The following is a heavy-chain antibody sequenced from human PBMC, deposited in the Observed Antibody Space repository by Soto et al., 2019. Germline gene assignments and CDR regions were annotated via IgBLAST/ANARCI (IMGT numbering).Heavy chain of an antibody. Sequence: SETLSLTCAVSGGSISSGGYSLSWIRQPPGKGLEWIGYIYHSGSTYYNPSLKSRVTISVDRSKNQFSLKLSSVTAADTAVYYCARVTDYGDYYFAYWGQGPLVTVSS. CDR2: IYHSGST. CDR1: GGSISSGGYS. V-gene: IGHV4-30-2*01. D-gene: IGHD4-17*01. CDR3: ARVTDYGDYYFAY. J-gene: IGHJ4*02.